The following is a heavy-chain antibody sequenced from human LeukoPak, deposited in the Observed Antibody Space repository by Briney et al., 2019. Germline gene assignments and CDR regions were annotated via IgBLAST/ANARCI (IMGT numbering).Heavy chain of an antibody. V-gene: IGHV3-7*01. CDR2: IKQDGSEK. CDR1: GFTFSSYW. J-gene: IGHJ4*02. CDR3: ARVPRIQLWTYYFDY. Sequence: GGSLRLSCAASGFTFSSYWMSWVRQAPGKGLEWVANIKQDGSEKYYVDSVKGRFTISRDNAKNSLYLQMNSLRAEDTAVYYCARVPRIQLWTYYFDYWGQGTLVAVSS. D-gene: IGHD5-18*01.